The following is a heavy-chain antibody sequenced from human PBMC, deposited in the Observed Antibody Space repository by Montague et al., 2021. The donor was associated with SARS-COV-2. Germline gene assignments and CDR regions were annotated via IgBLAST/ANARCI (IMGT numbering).Heavy chain of an antibody. J-gene: IGHJ4*02. Sequence: SETLSLTCTVSGGSISSSYWSWIRQPPGKGLEWIGYVYLSGSTNYNPSLKSRVTISVDTSKNQFSLKLTSVTAADTAVYYCAGTEGCGWYREVDYGGQGALVTVSS. CDR3: AGTEGCGWYREVDY. V-gene: IGHV4-59*01. CDR1: GGSISSSY. CDR2: VYLSGST. D-gene: IGHD6-19*01.